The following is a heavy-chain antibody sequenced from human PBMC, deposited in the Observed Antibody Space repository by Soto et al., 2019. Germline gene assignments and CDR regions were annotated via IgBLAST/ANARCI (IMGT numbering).Heavy chain of an antibody. V-gene: IGHV3-21*01. CDR3: ARDSDSSSWYDAFDI. CDR1: GFTFSSYS. D-gene: IGHD6-13*01. J-gene: IGHJ3*02. Sequence: VGSLRLSCAASGFTFSSYSMNWVRQAPGKGLEWVSSISSSSSYIYYADSVKGRFTISRDNAKNSLYLQMNSLRAEDTAVYYCARDSDSSSWYDAFDIWGQGTMVTVSS. CDR2: ISSSSSYI.